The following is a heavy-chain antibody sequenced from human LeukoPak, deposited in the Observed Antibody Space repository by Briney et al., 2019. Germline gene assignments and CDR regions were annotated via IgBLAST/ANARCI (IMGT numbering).Heavy chain of an antibody. CDR2: IKEDGSEK. CDR3: AREIGSAARGR. D-gene: IGHD6-13*01. V-gene: IGHV3-7*03. J-gene: IGHJ4*02. Sequence: GGSLRLSCAASVFTFSSYWMSWVRQAPGKGREWVANIKEDGSEKYYVDSVEGRFTISRDNAKNSLYLQMNSLRDEDTAIYYCAREIGSAARGRWGQGTLVTVSS. CDR1: VFTFSSYW.